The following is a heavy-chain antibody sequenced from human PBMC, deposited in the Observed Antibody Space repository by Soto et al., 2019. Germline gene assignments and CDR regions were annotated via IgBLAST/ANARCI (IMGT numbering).Heavy chain of an antibody. V-gene: IGHV3-33*01. J-gene: IGHJ4*02. CDR2: IWYDGSNK. Sequence: QVQLVESGGGVVQPGRSLRLSCAASGFTFSSYGMHWVRQAPGKGLEWVAVIWYDGSNKYYADSVKGRFTISRDNSKNTLYLQMNSLRAEDTAVYYCARDAPRTGFDYWGQGTLVTVSS. CDR3: ARDAPRTGFDY. CDR1: GFTFSSYG.